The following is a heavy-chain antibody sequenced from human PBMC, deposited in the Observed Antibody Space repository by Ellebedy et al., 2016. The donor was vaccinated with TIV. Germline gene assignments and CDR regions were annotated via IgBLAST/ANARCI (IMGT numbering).Heavy chain of an antibody. CDR2: IRSKAYGGTT. CDR3: IREMRGTDYFQN. J-gene: IGHJ1*01. CDR1: GFTFSSYS. Sequence: GESLKISCAASGFTFSSYSMDWVRQAPGKGGLEWLGFIRSKAYGGTTEYATSVKGRFTISRDDSKNSVYLQMNSLKTDDTAVYYCIREMRGTDYFQNWGQGTLVTVSS. V-gene: IGHV3-49*04.